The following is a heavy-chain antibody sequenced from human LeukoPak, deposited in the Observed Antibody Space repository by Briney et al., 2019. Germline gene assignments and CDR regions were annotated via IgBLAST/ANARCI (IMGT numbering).Heavy chain of an antibody. D-gene: IGHD2-15*01. CDR2: ISSSGSTI. Sequence: PGGSLRLSCAASGFTFSSYEMNWVRQAPGKGLEWVSYISSSGSTIYYADFVKGRFTISRDNAKNSLYLQMNSLRAEDTAVYYCARAVYSGGSCYFGVECWYFDLWGRGTLVTVSS. J-gene: IGHJ2*01. CDR1: GFTFSSYE. V-gene: IGHV3-48*03. CDR3: ARAVYSGGSCYFGVECWYFDL.